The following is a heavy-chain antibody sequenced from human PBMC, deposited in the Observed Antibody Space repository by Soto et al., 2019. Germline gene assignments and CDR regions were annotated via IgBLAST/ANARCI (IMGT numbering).Heavy chain of an antibody. J-gene: IGHJ5*02. CDR3: ARGSAVLRFLEWLMDP. CDR1: GYTFTSYG. Sequence: ASVKVSCKASGYTFTSYGISWVRQAPGQGLEWMGWISAYNGNTNYAQKLQGRVTMTTDTSTSTAYMELRSLRSDDTAVYYCARGSAVLRFLEWLMDPWGQGTLVTVSS. CDR2: ISAYNGNT. D-gene: IGHD3-3*01. V-gene: IGHV1-18*04.